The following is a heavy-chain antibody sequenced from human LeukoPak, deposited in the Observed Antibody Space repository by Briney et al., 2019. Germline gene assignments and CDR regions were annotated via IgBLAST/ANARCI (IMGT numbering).Heavy chain of an antibody. CDR2: INPNSGDT. V-gene: IGHV1-2*02. CDR3: ARAQGWERPLDY. Sequence: ASVKVSRKASGYTFSDYFIHWVRQAPGQGLEWMGWINPNSGDTKYAQRFQGRVNMTRDTSISTAYMELSRLTSDDTAVYYCARAQGWERPLDYWGQGTLVTVSS. J-gene: IGHJ4*02. CDR1: GYTFSDYF. D-gene: IGHD1-1*01.